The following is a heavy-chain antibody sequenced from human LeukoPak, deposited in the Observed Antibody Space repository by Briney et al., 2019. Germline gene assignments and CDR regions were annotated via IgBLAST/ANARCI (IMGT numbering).Heavy chain of an antibody. J-gene: IGHJ3*02. CDR1: GFTFTNSA. Sequence: SVKVSCKASGFTFTNSAMQWVRQARGQPLEWIGWIVVGSGNTNHAQKFQERVTITRDMSTSTAYMELSSLRSEDTAVYYCAAVNSGSNFDGFDIWGQGTMVTVSS. D-gene: IGHD1-26*01. CDR2: IVVGSGNT. V-gene: IGHV1-58*02. CDR3: AAVNSGSNFDGFDI.